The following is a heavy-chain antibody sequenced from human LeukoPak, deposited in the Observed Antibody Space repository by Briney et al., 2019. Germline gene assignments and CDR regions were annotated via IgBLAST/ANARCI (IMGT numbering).Heavy chain of an antibody. Sequence: GGSLRLSCAASGFTFSSYAMSWVRQAPGKGLEWVSAISGSGGSTYYADSVKGRFTISRDNSKNTPYLQMSSLRAEDTAVYYCAKDRIRNWFDPWGQGTLVTVSS. V-gene: IGHV3-23*01. CDR3: AKDRIRNWFDP. J-gene: IGHJ5*02. CDR1: GFTFSSYA. D-gene: IGHD2/OR15-2a*01. CDR2: ISGSGGST.